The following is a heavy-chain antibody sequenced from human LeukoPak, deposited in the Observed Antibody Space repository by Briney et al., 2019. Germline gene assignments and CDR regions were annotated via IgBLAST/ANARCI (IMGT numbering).Heavy chain of an antibody. D-gene: IGHD5-12*01. V-gene: IGHV4-59*08. CDR1: GGSISSYY. CDR2: IYYSGST. Sequence: PSETLSLTCTVSGGSISSYYWSWIRQPPGKGLEWIGYIYYSGSTNYNPSLKSRVTISVDTSKNQFSLKLSSVTAADTAVYYCGRRWGYRDAFDIWGQGTMVTVSS. J-gene: IGHJ3*02. CDR3: GRRWGYRDAFDI.